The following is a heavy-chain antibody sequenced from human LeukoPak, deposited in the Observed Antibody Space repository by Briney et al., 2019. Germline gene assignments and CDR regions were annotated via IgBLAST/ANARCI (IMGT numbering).Heavy chain of an antibody. Sequence: GGSLRLSCAASGFTFSSYGMHWVRQAPGKGLEWVAVIWYDGSNKYYADSVKGRFTISRDNSKNTLYLQMNSLRAEDTAVYYCAKEANNYYDSSGYLFGYWGQGTLVTVSS. CDR3: AKEANNYYDSSGYLFGY. J-gene: IGHJ4*02. CDR2: IWYDGSNK. D-gene: IGHD3-22*01. V-gene: IGHV3-33*06. CDR1: GFTFSSYG.